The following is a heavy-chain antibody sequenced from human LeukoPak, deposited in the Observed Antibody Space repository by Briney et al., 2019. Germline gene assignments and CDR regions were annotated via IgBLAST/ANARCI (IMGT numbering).Heavy chain of an antibody. CDR1: GFTVSSNY. Sequence: PGGSLRLSCAASGFTVSSNYMSWVRQAPGKGLEWVSVIYSGGSTYYAVSVKGRFTISRDNSKNTLYLQMNSLRAEDTAVYYCARDGNYYDSSGSITLDYWGQGTLVTVSS. V-gene: IGHV3-66*02. CDR3: ARDGNYYDSSGSITLDY. CDR2: IYSGGST. J-gene: IGHJ4*02. D-gene: IGHD3-22*01.